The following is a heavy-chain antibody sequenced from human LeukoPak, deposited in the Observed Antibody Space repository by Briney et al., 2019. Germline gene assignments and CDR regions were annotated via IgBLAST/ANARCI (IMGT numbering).Heavy chain of an antibody. CDR1: AGSISSGDYY. Sequence: SETLSLTCTVSAGSISSGDYYWRWLRQPPGKGLEWIAYIYYSGSTYYNPSLKSRVTISVDTSKNQFSLKLSSVTAADTAVYYCARESSPFITMIVVDWTDAFDIWGQGTMVTVSS. J-gene: IGHJ3*02. CDR2: IYYSGST. V-gene: IGHV4-30-4*01. D-gene: IGHD3-22*01. CDR3: ARESSPFITMIVVDWTDAFDI.